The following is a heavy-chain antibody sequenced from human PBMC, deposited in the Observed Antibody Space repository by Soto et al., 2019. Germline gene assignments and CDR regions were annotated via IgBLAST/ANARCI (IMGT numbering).Heavy chain of an antibody. CDR2: IYYSGST. D-gene: IGHD2-2*02. Sequence: SETLSLTCTVSGGSISSYYWSWIRQPPGKGLEWIGYIYYSGSTNYNPSLKSRVTISVDTSKNQFSLKLSSVPAADTAVYYCARDYSGYCSSTSCYTGYNGFDPWGQGTLVTVSS. J-gene: IGHJ5*02. CDR3: ARDYSGYCSSTSCYTGYNGFDP. CDR1: GGSISSYY. V-gene: IGHV4-59*01.